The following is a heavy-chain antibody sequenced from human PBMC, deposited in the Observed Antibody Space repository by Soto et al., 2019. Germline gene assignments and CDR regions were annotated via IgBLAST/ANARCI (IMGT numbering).Heavy chain of an antibody. Sequence: EVQLVESGGGLVQPGRSLRLSCAASGFTFDDYAMHWVRQAPGKGLEWVSGISWNSGSIGYADSVKGRFTISRDNAKNSLYLQMNSLRAEDTALYYCAKDGTRLNYYYYYMDVWGKGTTVTVSS. J-gene: IGHJ6*03. CDR1: GFTFDDYA. V-gene: IGHV3-9*01. CDR2: ISWNSGSI. D-gene: IGHD1-1*01. CDR3: AKDGTRLNYYYYYMDV.